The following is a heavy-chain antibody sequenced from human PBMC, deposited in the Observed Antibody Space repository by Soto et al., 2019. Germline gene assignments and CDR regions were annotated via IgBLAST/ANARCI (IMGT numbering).Heavy chain of an antibody. J-gene: IGHJ6*02. CDR2: ISSSGSTI. Sequence: QVQLVESGGGLVKPGGSLRLSCAASGFTFSDYYMSWIRQAPGKGLEWVSYISSSGSTIYYADSVKGRFTSSRDNAKNSLYLQMNSLRAEDTAVYYCARMESHPDKTWTPMDVWGQGTTVTVSS. D-gene: IGHD1-1*01. CDR3: ARMESHPDKTWTPMDV. CDR1: GFTFSDYY. V-gene: IGHV3-11*01.